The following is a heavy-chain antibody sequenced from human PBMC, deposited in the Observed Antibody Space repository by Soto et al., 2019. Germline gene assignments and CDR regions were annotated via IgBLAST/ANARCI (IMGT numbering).Heavy chain of an antibody. Sequence: QVQLVQSGAEVKKPGSSVKVSCKASGGTFSSYTISWVRQAPGQGLEWMGRIIPILGIANYAQKFQGRVTITADKSTSTDYMELSSLRSEDTAVYYCARHRSGDVVRGVISVDYYYGMDVWGQGTTVTVSS. CDR1: GGTFSSYT. D-gene: IGHD3-10*01. CDR3: ARHRSGDVVRGVISVDYYYGMDV. V-gene: IGHV1-69*02. CDR2: IIPILGIA. J-gene: IGHJ6*02.